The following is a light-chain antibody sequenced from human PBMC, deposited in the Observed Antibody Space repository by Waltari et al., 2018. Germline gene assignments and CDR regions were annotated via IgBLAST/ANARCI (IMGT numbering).Light chain of an antibody. CDR2: EVT. V-gene: IGLV2-23*02. Sequence: QSALTQPASVSGSPGQSITISCTGTSSDLGTYNYLSCYQQLPGKAPKMMFYEVTKRPSGVSYRFSGSKSGNTASLTISGLRAEDEADYYCSSHANTYNFAHVVFGGGTKLTVL. J-gene: IGLJ2*01. CDR3: SSHANTYNFAHVV. CDR1: SSDLGTYNY.